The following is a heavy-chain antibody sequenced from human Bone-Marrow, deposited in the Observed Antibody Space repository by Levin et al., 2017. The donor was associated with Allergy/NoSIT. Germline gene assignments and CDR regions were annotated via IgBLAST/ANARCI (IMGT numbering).Heavy chain of an antibody. CDR2: TYYMSKWFH. CDR1: GDSVSRSGAA. CDR3: ARDYTMLGFFDY. V-gene: IGHV6-1*01. Sequence: SQTLSLPCAISGDSVSRSGAAWNWIRHSPSRGPEWLGRTYYMSKWFHDYAVSLKSRIIINADTSKNQFSLQLNSVTPEDTAVYYCARDYTMLGFFDYWGQGTLVTVSS. D-gene: IGHD3-10*02. J-gene: IGHJ4*02.